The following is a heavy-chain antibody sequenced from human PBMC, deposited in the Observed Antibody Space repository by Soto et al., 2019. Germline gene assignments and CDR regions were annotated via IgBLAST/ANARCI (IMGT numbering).Heavy chain of an antibody. V-gene: IGHV3-23*01. CDR1: GFIFENFG. J-gene: IGHJ5*02. CDR2: ISGSGFKK. D-gene: IGHD1-26*01. Sequence: GGSLRLSCAASGFIFENFGMSWVRQAPGKGLEWISSISGSGFKKYYADSVKGRFTISRDNSKSMVYLELNNLSAEDTAVYHCAKNQGVELVPLATVDWFDPWGQGSVVTVSS. CDR3: AKNQGVELVPLATVDWFDP.